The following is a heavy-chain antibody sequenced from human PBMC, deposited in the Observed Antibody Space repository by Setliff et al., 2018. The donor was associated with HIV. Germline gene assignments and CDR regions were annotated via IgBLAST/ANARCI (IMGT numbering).Heavy chain of an antibody. V-gene: IGHV4-39*07. Sequence: KPSETLSLPCTVSGGSISSGGFYWSWIRQPPGKGLEWIGEINHSGSTKYNPSLKSRVTISVDTSKNQFSLKVSAVTAADTAVYYCARGRRGIRSYDSGGTYSYYYMDVWGKGTTVTVSS. J-gene: IGHJ6*03. D-gene: IGHD3-22*01. CDR2: INHSGST. CDR1: GGSISSGGFY. CDR3: ARGRRGIRSYDSGGTYSYYYMDV.